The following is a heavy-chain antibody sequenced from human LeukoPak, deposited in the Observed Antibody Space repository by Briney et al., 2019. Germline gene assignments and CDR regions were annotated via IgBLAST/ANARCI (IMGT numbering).Heavy chain of an antibody. J-gene: IGHJ4*02. CDR1: GGSFSGYY. CDR3: ARGTRRSILLRYYFDY. Sequence: SETLSLTCAVYGGSFSGYYWSWIRQPPGKGLEWLGEINHSGSTNYNPSLKSRVTISVDTSKNQFSLKLSSVTAADTAVYYCARGTRRSILLRYYFDYWGQGTLVTVSS. CDR2: INHSGST. V-gene: IGHV4-34*01. D-gene: IGHD2-15*01.